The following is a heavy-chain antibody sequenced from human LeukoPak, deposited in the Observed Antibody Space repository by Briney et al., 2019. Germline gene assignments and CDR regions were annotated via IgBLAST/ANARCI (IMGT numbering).Heavy chain of an antibody. CDR1: GYTFTSYD. CDR3: ARGVRIAVAGRVAFGY. Sequence: ASVKVSCKASGYTFTSYDINWVRQATGQGLEWMGWMNPNSGNTGYAQKFQGRVTMTRNTSISTAYMELSSLRSEDTVVYYCARGVRIAVAGRVAFGYWGQGTLVTVSS. J-gene: IGHJ4*02. CDR2: MNPNSGNT. D-gene: IGHD6-19*01. V-gene: IGHV1-8*01.